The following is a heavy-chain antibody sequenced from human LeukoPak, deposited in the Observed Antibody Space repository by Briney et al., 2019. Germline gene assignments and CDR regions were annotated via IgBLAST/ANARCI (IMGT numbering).Heavy chain of an antibody. CDR1: GYSITSIYY. D-gene: IGHD3-22*01. CDR3: ARDRTYSYDSSGSPGSFDI. J-gene: IGHJ3*02. Sequence: SETLSLTCTVSGYSITSIYYWGWIRQPPGKGLEWIGTMSHSGTTYYNPSLRSRVTISVDASKTQFSLRLTSVTAADTAVYYRARDRTYSYDSSGSPGSFDIWGQGTMVTVSS. V-gene: IGHV4-38-2*02. CDR2: MSHSGTT.